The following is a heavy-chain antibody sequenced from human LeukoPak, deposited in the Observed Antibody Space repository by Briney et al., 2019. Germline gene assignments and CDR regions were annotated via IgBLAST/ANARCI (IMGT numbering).Heavy chain of an antibody. J-gene: IGHJ4*02. D-gene: IGHD6-13*01. CDR2: ISGSGGST. V-gene: IGHV3-23*01. CDR1: GFTFSSYA. CDR3: GKGTGHSRSWYNDY. Sequence: GGSLRLSCAASGFTFSSYARSWVRQAPGKGLEWVAAISGSGGSTYYAHSVRGRFTFSRDNSKNTLYLQMNSLRAEDRTVYYCGKGTGHSRSWYNDYWGQGTLVTVSS.